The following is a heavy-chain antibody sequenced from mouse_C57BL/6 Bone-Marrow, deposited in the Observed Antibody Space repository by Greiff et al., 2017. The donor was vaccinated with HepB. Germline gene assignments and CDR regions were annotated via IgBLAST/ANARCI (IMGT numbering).Heavy chain of an antibody. J-gene: IGHJ2*01. CDR1: GFTFSDYG. CDR2: ISSGSSTI. Sequence: EVKLVESGGGLVKPGGSLKLSCAASGFTFSDYGMHWVRQAPEKGLEWVAYISSGSSTIYYADTVKGRFTISRDNAKNTLFLQITSLRSEDTAMYYCARGYYGSSYGFDYWGQGTTLTVSS. CDR3: ARGYYGSSYGFDY. D-gene: IGHD1-1*01. V-gene: IGHV5-17*01.